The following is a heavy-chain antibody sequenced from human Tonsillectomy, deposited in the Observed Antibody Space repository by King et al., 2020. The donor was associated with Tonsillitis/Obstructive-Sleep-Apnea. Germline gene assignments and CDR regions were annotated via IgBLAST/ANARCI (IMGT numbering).Heavy chain of an antibody. J-gene: IGHJ6*03. Sequence: VQLVESGGGLVQPGRSLRLSCAASGFTFSSYVMNWVRQAPGKGLEWLSYISSSGSTIYYADSVKGRFTISRDNAKNSLYLQMNSLRAEDTAVYYCARIYYDSSGYYYELSGYYYMDVWGKGTTVTVSS. CDR2: ISSSGSTI. V-gene: IGHV3-48*03. CDR3: ARIYYDSSGYYYELSGYYYMDV. CDR1: GFTFSSYV. D-gene: IGHD3-22*01.